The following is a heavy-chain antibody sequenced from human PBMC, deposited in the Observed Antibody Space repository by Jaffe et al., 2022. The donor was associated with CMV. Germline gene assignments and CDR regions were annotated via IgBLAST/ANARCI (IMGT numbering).Heavy chain of an antibody. Sequence: QVQLVQSGAEVKKPGSSVKVSCKASGGTFSSYAISWVRQAPGQGLEWMGRIIPILGIANYAQKFQGRVTITADKSTSTAYMELSSLRSEDTAVYYCARYADSSGYYYYAFDIWGQGTMVTVSS. V-gene: IGHV1-69*09. CDR1: GGTFSSYA. D-gene: IGHD3-22*01. CDR3: ARYADSSGYYYYAFDI. J-gene: IGHJ3*02. CDR2: IIPILGIA.